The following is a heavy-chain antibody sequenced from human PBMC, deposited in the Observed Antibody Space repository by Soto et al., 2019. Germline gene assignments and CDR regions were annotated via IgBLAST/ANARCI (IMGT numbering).Heavy chain of an antibody. J-gene: IGHJ4*02. CDR1: GFTVSTDG. V-gene: IGHV3-30*03. CDR2: ISREGGTK. D-gene: IGHD2-8*02. Sequence: QVQLVESGGGVVQPGRSLRLSCAVSGFTVSTDGMHWVRQAPGKGLEWVAVISREGGTKYYADSVKGRFTISRDNSRNTLFLEMNSLRGDDMAVYYCTGEVASGYWGQGTLVPVSS. CDR3: TGEVASGY.